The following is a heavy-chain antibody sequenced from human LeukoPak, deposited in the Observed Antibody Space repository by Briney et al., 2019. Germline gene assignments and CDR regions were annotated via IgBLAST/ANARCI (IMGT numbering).Heavy chain of an antibody. CDR3: ARGRYYFDY. CDR2: INHSGST. CDR1: GGSFSGYY. Sequence: SETLSLTCAVYGGSFSGYYWSWIRQPPGKGLEWIGEINHSGSTNYNPSLKSRVTISVDASKNQFSLKLSSVTAADTAVYYCARGRYYFDYWGQGTLVTVSS. V-gene: IGHV4-34*01. J-gene: IGHJ4*02.